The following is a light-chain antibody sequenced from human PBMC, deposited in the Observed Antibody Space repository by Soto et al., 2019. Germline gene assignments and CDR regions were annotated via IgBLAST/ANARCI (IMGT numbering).Light chain of an antibody. CDR3: SSSPISNTLPFV. V-gene: IGLV2-14*01. J-gene: IGLJ1*01. Sequence: QSALAKPASVSGSPGQSITISCTGTRRDVGGYNYVSWYQQYPGKSPKLLIYEVTHRPSGVSNRFSGSKSGNTASLTISGLKAEDEADYYCSSSPISNTLPFVFGTGTKVTVL. CDR2: EVT. CDR1: RRDVGGYNY.